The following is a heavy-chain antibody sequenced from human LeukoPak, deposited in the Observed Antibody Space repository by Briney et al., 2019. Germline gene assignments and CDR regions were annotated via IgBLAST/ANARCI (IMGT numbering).Heavy chain of an antibody. CDR1: GGSISSYY. CDR3: AREWWDYNWFDP. J-gene: IGHJ5*02. CDR2: IYTSGST. Sequence: SETLSLTCTASGGSISSYYWSWIRQPAGKGLEWIGRIYTSGSTNYNPSLKSRVTMSVDTSKNQFSLKLSSVTAADTAVYYCAREWWDYNWFDPWGQGTLVTVSS. D-gene: IGHD2-15*01. V-gene: IGHV4-4*07.